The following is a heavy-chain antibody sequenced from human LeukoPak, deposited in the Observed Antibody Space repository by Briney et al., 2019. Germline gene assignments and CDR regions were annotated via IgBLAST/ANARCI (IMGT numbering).Heavy chain of an antibody. D-gene: IGHD2/OR15-2a*01. J-gene: IGHJ6*03. V-gene: IGHV4-59*12. CDR1: GGSISSYY. CDR2: IYYSGST. Sequence: PSETLSLTCTVSGGSISSYYWSWIRQPPGKGLEWIGYIYYSGSTNYNPSLKSRVTISVDTSKNQFSLKLSSVTAADTAVYYCARNSQLYYYYMDVWGKGTTVTVSS. CDR3: ARNSQLYYYYMDV.